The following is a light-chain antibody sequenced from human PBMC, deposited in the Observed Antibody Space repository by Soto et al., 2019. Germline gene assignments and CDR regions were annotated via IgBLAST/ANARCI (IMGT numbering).Light chain of an antibody. CDR1: LSISSY. V-gene: IGKV1-39*01. Sequence: DVQITQSPSTLSPSVVDRFTITSWASLSISSYLNWYQQKPGKAPKLLIYAASSLQSGVPSRFSGSGSGTDFTLTISSLQPEDFATYYCQQSYSTPFTFGQGTRLEIK. CDR3: QQSYSTPFT. CDR2: AAS. J-gene: IGKJ5*01.